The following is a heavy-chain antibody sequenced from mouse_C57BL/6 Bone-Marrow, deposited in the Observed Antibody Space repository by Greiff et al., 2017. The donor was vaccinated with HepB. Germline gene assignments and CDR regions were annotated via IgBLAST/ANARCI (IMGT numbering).Heavy chain of an antibody. CDR3: ARRGANWDDWYFDV. J-gene: IGHJ1*03. Sequence: VQLQQPGAELVKPGASVKLSCKASGYTFTSYWMHWVKQRPGQGLEWIGMIHPNSGSTNYNEKFKSKATLTVDKSSSTAYMQLSSLTSEDSAVYYCARRGANWDDWYFDVWGTGTTVTVAS. CDR2: IHPNSGST. V-gene: IGHV1-64*01. CDR1: GYTFTSYW. D-gene: IGHD4-1*01.